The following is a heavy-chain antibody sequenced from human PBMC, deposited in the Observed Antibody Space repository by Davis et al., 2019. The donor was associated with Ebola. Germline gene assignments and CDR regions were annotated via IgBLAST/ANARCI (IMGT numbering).Heavy chain of an antibody. CDR3: ARSSIAARSPPYFDY. J-gene: IGHJ4*02. V-gene: IGHV3-48*04. CDR2: IKSSGETT. CDR1: GFTFSSYS. D-gene: IGHD6-6*01. Sequence: GESLKISCAASGFTFSSYSMNWVRQAPGKGLEWVSYIKSSGETTYYADSVKGRFTISRDNAKNSLYLQMNSLRAEDTAVYYCARSSIAARSPPYFDYWGQGTLVTVSS.